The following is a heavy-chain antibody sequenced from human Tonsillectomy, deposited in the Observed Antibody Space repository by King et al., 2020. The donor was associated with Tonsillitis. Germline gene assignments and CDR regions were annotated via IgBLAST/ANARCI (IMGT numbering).Heavy chain of an antibody. D-gene: IGHD2-21*01. V-gene: IGHV3-48*01. CDR1: GFTFSSYS. J-gene: IGHJ4*02. CDR3: ARSPCGGGVGYAGSFDY. CDR2: ISSSSSTI. Sequence: QLVQSGGGLVQPGGSLRLSCAASGFTFSSYSMNWVRQAPGKGLEWVSFISSSSSTIYYADSVEGRFTISRDKAKNSLYLQMNSLRAEDTAVYYWARSPCGGGVGYAGSFDYWGQGTLVTVSS.